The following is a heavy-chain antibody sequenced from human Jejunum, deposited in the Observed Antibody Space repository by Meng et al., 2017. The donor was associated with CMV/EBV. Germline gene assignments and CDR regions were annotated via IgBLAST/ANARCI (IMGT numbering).Heavy chain of an antibody. J-gene: IGHJ4*02. D-gene: IGHD5-12*01. CDR3: ARGYSGYAFGY. Sequence: EVQLVESGGGLVKPGESLRVSCAASGFTFSNSNMNWVRQAPGKGLEWVSSISSSSTYIYYADSVKGRFTISRDNAKNSLYLQMNSLRAEDTAVYYCARGYSGYAFGYWGQGTLVTVSS. CDR2: ISSSSTYI. CDR1: GFTFSNSN. V-gene: IGHV3-21*01.